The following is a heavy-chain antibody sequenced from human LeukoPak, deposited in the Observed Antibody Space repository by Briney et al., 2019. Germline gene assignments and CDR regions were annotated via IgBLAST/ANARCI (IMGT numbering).Heavy chain of an antibody. D-gene: IGHD3-10*01. CDR2: ISSSSSYI. Sequence: GGSLRLSCAASGFTFSSYSMNWVRQAPGKGLEWVSSISSSSSYIYYADSVKGRFTISRDNAKNSLYLQMNSLRAEDTAVYYCAREGGVITTLDYWGQGTLVTVSS. CDR3: AREGGVITTLDY. J-gene: IGHJ4*02. V-gene: IGHV3-21*01. CDR1: GFTFSSYS.